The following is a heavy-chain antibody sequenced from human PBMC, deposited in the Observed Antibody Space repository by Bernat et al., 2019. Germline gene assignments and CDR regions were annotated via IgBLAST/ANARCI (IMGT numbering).Heavy chain of an antibody. CDR1: GFTFSSYA. J-gene: IGHJ6*02. V-gene: IGHV3-30-3*01. D-gene: IGHD6-13*01. CDR2: ISYDGSNK. CDR3: ARVGVQAAGWDYYYGMDV. Sequence: QVQLVESGGGVVQPGRSLRLSCAASGFTFSSYAMHWVRQAPGKGLEWGAVISYDGSNKYYADSVKGRFTISRDNSKNTLYLQMNSLRAEDTAVYYCARVGVQAAGWDYYYGMDVWGQGTTVTVSS.